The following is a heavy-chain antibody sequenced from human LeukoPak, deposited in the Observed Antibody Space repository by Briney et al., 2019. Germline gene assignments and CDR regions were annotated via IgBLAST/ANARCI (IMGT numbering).Heavy chain of an antibody. CDR1: RYTLTTYD. CDR3: ARDPYYYGSGSYHNYFDY. V-gene: IGHV1-8*01. D-gene: IGHD3-10*01. Sequence: ASVKVSCKASRYTLTTYDINWVRQATGQGLEWMGWMNPNSGNTGYAQKLQGRVTMTTDTSTSTAYMELRSLRSDDTAVYYCARDPYYYGSGSYHNYFDYWGQGTLVTVSS. CDR2: MNPNSGNT. J-gene: IGHJ4*02.